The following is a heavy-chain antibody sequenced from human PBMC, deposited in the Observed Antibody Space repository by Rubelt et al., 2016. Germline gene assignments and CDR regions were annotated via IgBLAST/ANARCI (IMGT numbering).Heavy chain of an antibody. J-gene: IGHJ5*01. V-gene: IGHV4-34*02. CDR2: VNHSGNT. CDR3: ARGLGMGWFDS. Sequence: QVQLQQWGAGLLEPSETLSLTCAVYGGSFSGYYWSWIRQPPGKGLEWIGEVNHSGNTNYSPSLKGRVTISEDPSKNQFSRKLNSLTAADTAVYYCARGLGMGWFDSWGQGTLVTVSS. D-gene: IGHD1-26*01. CDR1: GGSFSGYY.